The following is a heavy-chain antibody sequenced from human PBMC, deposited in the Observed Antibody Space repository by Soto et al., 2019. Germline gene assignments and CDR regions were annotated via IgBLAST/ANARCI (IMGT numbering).Heavy chain of an antibody. Sequence: PGGSLRLSCAASGFTFSSYAMHWVRQAPGKGLEWVAVISYDGSNKYYADSVKGRFTISRDNSKNTLYLQMNSLRAEDTAVYYCARGSVLLWFGEFPPADYYYYGMDVWGQGTTVTVSS. CDR2: ISYDGSNK. D-gene: IGHD3-10*01. V-gene: IGHV3-30-3*01. CDR3: ARGSVLLWFGEFPPADYYYYGMDV. J-gene: IGHJ6*02. CDR1: GFTFSSYA.